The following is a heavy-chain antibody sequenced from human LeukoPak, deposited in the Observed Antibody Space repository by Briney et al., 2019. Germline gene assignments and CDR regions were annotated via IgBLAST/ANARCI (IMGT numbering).Heavy chain of an antibody. CDR1: GFMFTSYW. CDR2: INQDGSEK. J-gene: IGHJ4*02. CDR3: ARPSYASGCFFDY. D-gene: IGHD3-10*01. V-gene: IGHV3-7*05. Sequence: PGGSLRLSCAASGFMFTSYWMGWVRQAPGKGLEWVSNINQDGSEKYYVDSVKGRFTISRDNAKNSLYLEMNSLRAEDTAVYYCARPSYASGCFFDYWGQGTLVTVSS.